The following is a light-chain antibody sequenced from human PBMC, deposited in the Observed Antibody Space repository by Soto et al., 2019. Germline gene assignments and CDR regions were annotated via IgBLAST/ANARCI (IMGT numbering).Light chain of an antibody. CDR3: SSFAGNNKLV. J-gene: IGLJ2*01. Sequence: QSALTQPPSASGSPGQSVTISCTGTSSDVGGYNYVSWYQQHPGKAPKLMISEVSKRPSGVPDRFSGSNSGNAASLTVSGLQAEDADDYYCSSFAGNNKLVFGGGTKLTVL. CDR1: SSDVGGYNY. V-gene: IGLV2-8*01. CDR2: EVS.